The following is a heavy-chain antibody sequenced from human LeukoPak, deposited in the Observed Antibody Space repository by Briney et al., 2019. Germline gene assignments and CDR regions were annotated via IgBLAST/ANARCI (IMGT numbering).Heavy chain of an antibody. CDR3: ARSKDKPAVAGSGWGPKGY. V-gene: IGHV1-2*02. J-gene: IGHJ4*02. CDR2: INPNSGGT. CDR1: GYTFTGYY. Sequence: GASVNVSCKASGYTFTGYYMHWVRQAPGQGLEWMGWINPNSGGTNYAQKFQGRVTMTRDTSISTAYMELSRLRSDDTAVYYCARSKDKPAVAGSGWGPKGYWGQGTLVTVSS. D-gene: IGHD6-19*01.